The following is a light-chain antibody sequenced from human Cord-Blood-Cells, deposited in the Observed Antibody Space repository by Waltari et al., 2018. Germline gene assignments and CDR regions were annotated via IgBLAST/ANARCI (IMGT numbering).Light chain of an antibody. CDR1: QSLLDSDDGNTY. J-gene: IGKJ2*01. CDR2: TLS. V-gene: IGKV2-40*01. CDR3: MQRIEFPSYT. Sequence: IVMTQTPLSLRVTLGEPASISCRSSQSLLDSDDGNTYLDWYLQKPGQSQQLLRYTLSDRASGVPDRFSGSGSGTDFTLKISRVEAEDVGVYYCMQRIEFPSYTVGQGTKLEIK.